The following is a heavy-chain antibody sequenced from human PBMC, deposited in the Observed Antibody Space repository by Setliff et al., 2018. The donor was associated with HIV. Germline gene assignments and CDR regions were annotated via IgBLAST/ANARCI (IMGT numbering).Heavy chain of an antibody. V-gene: IGHV3-21*01. D-gene: IGHD2-15*01. CDR2: ISSSGNFI. Sequence: PGGSLRLSCAASGFIFNAYTMVWVRQAPGKGLEWVSSISSSGNFIYYTDSVKGRFTSSRDNAKNSLFLQMDSLRGEDKAVYYCARDPYWAEGFFDYWGPGTVVTVSS. J-gene: IGHJ4*02. CDR1: GFIFNAYT. CDR3: ARDPYWAEGFFDY.